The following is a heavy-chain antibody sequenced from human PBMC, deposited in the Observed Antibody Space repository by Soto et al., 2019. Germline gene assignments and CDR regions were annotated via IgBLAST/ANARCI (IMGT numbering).Heavy chain of an antibody. CDR2: IKQGGIER. CDR3: LVTTSAVDI. CDR1: GFTLSNFW. V-gene: IGHV3-7*01. D-gene: IGHD4-17*01. J-gene: IGHJ3*02. Sequence: EVQLVESGGDLAQPGGSLRLSCAASGFTLSNFWVNWVRQAPGKGLEWVANIKQGGIERNYVDSVKGRFTISRDDTKNSLFPQMNNLRVEDAAIYYCLVTTSAVDIWGRGTTVTVSS.